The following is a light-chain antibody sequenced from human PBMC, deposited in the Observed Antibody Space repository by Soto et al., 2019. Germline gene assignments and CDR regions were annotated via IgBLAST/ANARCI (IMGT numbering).Light chain of an antibody. J-gene: IGKJ4*01. CDR3: QHYESYPLT. CDR2: KAS. CDR1: QSVSTW. V-gene: IGKV1-5*03. Sequence: DIQMTQSPSTVSASGGDRVSIACRASQSVSTWLAWYQQKPGKAPKLLIYKASTLESGVPSRFSGGGSGTEFTLTISGLQPDDFATYFCQHYESYPLTFGGGTKVDIK.